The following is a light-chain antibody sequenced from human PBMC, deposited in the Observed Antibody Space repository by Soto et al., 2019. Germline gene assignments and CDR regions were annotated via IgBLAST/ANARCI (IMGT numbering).Light chain of an antibody. J-gene: IGKJ2*01. CDR2: AAS. Sequence: IRMTQSPSSFSASTGDRVTITCRASQGISSYLNWYQQKPGKAPKLLIYAASSLQSGVPSRFSGSGSGTDFTLTISSLQPEDFATYYCQQSYSTLYTFGQGTKLEIK. CDR3: QQSYSTLYT. CDR1: QGISSY. V-gene: IGKV1-39*01.